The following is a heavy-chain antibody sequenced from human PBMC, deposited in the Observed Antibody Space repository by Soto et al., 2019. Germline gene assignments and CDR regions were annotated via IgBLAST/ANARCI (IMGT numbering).Heavy chain of an antibody. V-gene: IGHV6-1*01. D-gene: IGHD3-10*01. Sequence: SQTLSLTCAISGDSVSSNSAAWNWIRQSPSRGLEWLGRTYYRSKWYNDYAVSVKSRITINPDTSKNQFSLQLNPVTPEDTAVYYCARDRMVRGVIINGLDYWGQGTLVTVSS. J-gene: IGHJ4*02. CDR1: GDSVSSNSAA. CDR2: TYYRSKWYN. CDR3: ARDRMVRGVIINGLDY.